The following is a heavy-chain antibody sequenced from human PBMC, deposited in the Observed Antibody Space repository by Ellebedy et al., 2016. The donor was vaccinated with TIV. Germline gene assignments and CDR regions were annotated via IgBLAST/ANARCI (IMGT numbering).Heavy chain of an antibody. V-gene: IGHV3-7*03. Sequence: GGSLRLSCVVSGFSFSSYWMSWVRQAPGKGLEWVANINQDGSDKYYVDSVKGRFTVSRDNSQNTLYLQMTSLRVDDTAVYYCATDPDGVYGDTSAYWGRGTLVTVSS. D-gene: IGHD4-17*01. CDR1: GFSFSSYW. J-gene: IGHJ4*02. CDR3: ATDPDGVYGDTSAY. CDR2: INQDGSDK.